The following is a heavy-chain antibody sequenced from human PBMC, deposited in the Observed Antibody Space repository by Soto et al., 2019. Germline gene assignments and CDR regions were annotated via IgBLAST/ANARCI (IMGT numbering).Heavy chain of an antibody. Sequence: QVQLVQSGAEEKKPGASVKVSCKASGYTFTSYAMHWVRQAPGQRLEWMGWINAGNGNTKYSQKFQGRVTITRDTSASTAYMELSSLRSEDTAVYYCARYGDYVRGGFDPWGQGTLVTVSS. J-gene: IGHJ5*02. V-gene: IGHV1-3*05. CDR1: GYTFTSYA. D-gene: IGHD4-17*01. CDR2: INAGNGNT. CDR3: ARYGDYVRGGFDP.